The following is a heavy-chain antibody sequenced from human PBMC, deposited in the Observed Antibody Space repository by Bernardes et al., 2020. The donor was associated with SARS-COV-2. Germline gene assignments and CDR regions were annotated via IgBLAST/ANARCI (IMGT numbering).Heavy chain of an antibody. Sequence: ASLRLSCAASGFTFSTYWMHWVRQAPGKGLVWVSRINIDGFSTNYADSVRGRFSISRDNAKNTLYLQMNSLTAEDTAVYYCARVGSAWSLDLWGQGTLVSVSS. CDR2: INIDGFST. D-gene: IGHD6-19*01. CDR3: ARVGSAWSLDL. CDR1: GFTFSTYW. V-gene: IGHV3-74*01. J-gene: IGHJ5*02.